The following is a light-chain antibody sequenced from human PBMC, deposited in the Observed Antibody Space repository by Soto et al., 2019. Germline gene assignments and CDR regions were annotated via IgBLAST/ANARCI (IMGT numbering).Light chain of an antibody. Sequence: QSVLTQPPSASGAPGHRVTICCSGSSSNVGSNTVSWYQQFPGTAPKLLIHSNNKRPSGVPDRFSGSKSGTSASLAISGLQSEDEADYYCAAWDDSLNASVFGGGTKVTVL. J-gene: IGLJ1*01. CDR2: SNN. CDR1: SSNVGSNT. CDR3: AAWDDSLNASV. V-gene: IGLV1-44*01.